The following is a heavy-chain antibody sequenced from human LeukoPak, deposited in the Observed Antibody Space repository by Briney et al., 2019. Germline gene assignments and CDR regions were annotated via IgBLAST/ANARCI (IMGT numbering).Heavy chain of an antibody. D-gene: IGHD1-26*01. CDR2: IRYDGSKS. J-gene: IGHJ3*02. CDR1: GFTFNSYG. V-gene: IGHV3-30*02. CDR3: AKVGGSGSYFAFDI. Sequence: PGGSLRLSCAASGFTFNSYGMYWVRQAPGKGLEWVAFIRYDGSKSYFADSVKGRFALSRDNSKNTLYPQMSSLRPEDTAVYSCAKVGGSGSYFAFDIWGQGTMVTVSS.